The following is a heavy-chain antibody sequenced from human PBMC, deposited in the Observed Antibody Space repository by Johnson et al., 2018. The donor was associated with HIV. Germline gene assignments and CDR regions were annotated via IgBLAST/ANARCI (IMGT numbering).Heavy chain of an antibody. CDR2: INWNGGST. V-gene: IGHV3-20*04. J-gene: IGHJ3*02. D-gene: IGHD1-26*01. CDR1: GFTFSSYW. CDR3: AREVGNAGAFDI. Sequence: VQLVESGGGLVQPGGSLRLSCAASGFTFSSYWMSWVRQAPGKGLEWVSSINWNGGSTAYADSVKGRFTISRDNAKNSLYLQMSSLKVEDTAMYYCAREVGNAGAFDIWGQGTMVTVSS.